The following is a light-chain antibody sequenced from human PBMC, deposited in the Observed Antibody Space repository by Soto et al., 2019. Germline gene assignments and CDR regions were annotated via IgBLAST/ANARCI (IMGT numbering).Light chain of an antibody. CDR2: XVN. Sequence: QSALXQPASVSGSPGXSXXXSXXGTSSXIGGYKYVSWYQQHPGKVPXXLXXXVNNRPSGVSDRFSGSKSGNTASLTITGLQAEDEAEYYCCSYTSSTSLIFGGGTKLTVL. CDR1: SSXIGGYKY. J-gene: IGLJ2*01. CDR3: CSYTSSTSLI. V-gene: IGLV2-14*03.